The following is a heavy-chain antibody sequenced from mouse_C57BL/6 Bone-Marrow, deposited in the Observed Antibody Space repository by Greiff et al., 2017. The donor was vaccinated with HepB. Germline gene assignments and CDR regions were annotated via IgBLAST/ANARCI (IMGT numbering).Heavy chain of an antibody. J-gene: IGHJ2*01. CDR1: GYTFTSYW. V-gene: IGHV1-74*01. CDR2: IHPSDSDT. CDR3: SIRRCYDPYYFYY. Sequence: QVQLQQPGAELVKPGASVKVSCKASGYTFTSYWMHWVKQSPGQGLEWIGRIHPSDSDTNYNQKFKGKATLTVDKSSSTAYMQLSRLTSEDSAVYYWSIRRCYDPYYFYYCGQGTTLTVSS. D-gene: IGHD2-12*01.